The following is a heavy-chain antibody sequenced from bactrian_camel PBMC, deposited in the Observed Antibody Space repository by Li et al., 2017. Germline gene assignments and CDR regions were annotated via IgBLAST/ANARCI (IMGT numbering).Heavy chain of an antibody. J-gene: IGHJ6*01. CDR1: GFTFADYA. CDR3: AAEPGLQVVNNRKMYVRTENFRY. V-gene: IGHV3S36*01. Sequence: DVQLVESGGGLVQPGGSLTLSCTASGFTFADYALSWVRQAPGKGLEWVSHISSGSIYYKGSVKGRFTISRDNAKNTIYLEMNSLKPEDTAVYYCAAEPGLQVVNNRKMYVRTENFRYWGQGTQVTVS. D-gene: IGHD5*01. CDR2: ISSGSI.